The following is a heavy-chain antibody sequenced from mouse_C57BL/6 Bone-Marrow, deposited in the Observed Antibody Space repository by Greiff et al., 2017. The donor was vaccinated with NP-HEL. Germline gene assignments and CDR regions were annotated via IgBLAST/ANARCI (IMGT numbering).Heavy chain of an antibody. V-gene: IGHV8-8*01. D-gene: IGHD1-1*01. CDR2: IWWDDDK. CDR3: ARSYYYGSRAWFAY. CDR1: GFSLSTFGMG. Sequence: QVQLKESGPGILQPSQTLSLTCSFSGFSLSTFGMGVGWIRQPSGKGLEWLAHIWWDDDKYYNPALKSRLTISKDTSKNQVVLKIANVDTADTATYYCARSYYYGSRAWFAYWGRGTLVTVSA. J-gene: IGHJ3*01.